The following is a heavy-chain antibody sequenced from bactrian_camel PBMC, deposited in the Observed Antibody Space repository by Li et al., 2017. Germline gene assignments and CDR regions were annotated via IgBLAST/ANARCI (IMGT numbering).Heavy chain of an antibody. D-gene: IGHD6*01. V-gene: IGHV3S53*01. J-gene: IGHJ4*01. CDR3: AASLNWYGGISVAAYNY. CDR2: ISTRGDIT. CDR1: SNLC. Sequence: QVQLVESGGGSVQAGGSLRLSCRASSNLCMGWFRQAPGKEREGVAGISTRGDITDYADSVKDRFTISRDNAKNTVYLQMNNLKPEDTAMYYCAASLNWYGGISVAAYNYWGQGTQVTVS.